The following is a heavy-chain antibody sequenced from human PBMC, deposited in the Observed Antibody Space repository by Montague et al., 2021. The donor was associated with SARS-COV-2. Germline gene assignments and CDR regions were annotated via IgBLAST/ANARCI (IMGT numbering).Heavy chain of an antibody. D-gene: IGHD1-14*01. V-gene: IGHV6-1*01. CDR2: TYYRSKWYN. CDR3: TQERGPGRTTWHYFDY. CDR1: GGSVSSNIAA. Sequence: CAISGGSVSSNIAAWNWIRQSPSRGLEWLGRTYYRSKWYNDYAVPVRSRITISPDTSKNQFSLQLNSVTPEDTAVYYCTQERGPGRTTWHYFDYWGQGTLVTVSS. J-gene: IGHJ4*02.